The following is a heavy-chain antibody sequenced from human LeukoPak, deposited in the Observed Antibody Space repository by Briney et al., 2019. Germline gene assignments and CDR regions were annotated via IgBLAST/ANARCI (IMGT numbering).Heavy chain of an antibody. V-gene: IGHV3-23*01. CDR1: GFTFKNYV. J-gene: IGHJ4*02. Sequence: SGGSLRLSCVASGFTFKNYVMNWVRQAPGKGLEWLATIYGSGVSISYADSVKGRFTISRDNSNNTLYLQMNSLRAEDTATYYCAKDLGWELPAEAYWGQGILDTVSS. CDR2: IYGSGVSI. D-gene: IGHD1-26*01. CDR3: AKDLGWELPAEAY.